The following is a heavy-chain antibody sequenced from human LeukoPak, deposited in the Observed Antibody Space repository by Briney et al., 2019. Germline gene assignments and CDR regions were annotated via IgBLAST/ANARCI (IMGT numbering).Heavy chain of an antibody. J-gene: IGHJ4*02. CDR3: AKDRGGAAAGRGGFDY. Sequence: PGGSLRLSCAASGFTFSSYAMSWVRQAPGKGLEWVSAISGSGGSTYYADSVKGRFTISRDNSKNTLYLQMNSLRAEDTAVYYCAKDRGGAAAGRGGFDYWGQGTLVTVSS. CDR1: GFTFSSYA. D-gene: IGHD6-13*01. V-gene: IGHV3-23*01. CDR2: ISGSGGST.